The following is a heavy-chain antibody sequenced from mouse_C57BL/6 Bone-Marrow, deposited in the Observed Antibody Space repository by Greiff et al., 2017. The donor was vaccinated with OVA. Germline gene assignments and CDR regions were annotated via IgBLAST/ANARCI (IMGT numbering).Heavy chain of an antibody. Sequence: QVQLQQPGAELVKPGASVKLSCKASGYTFTSYWMHWVKQRPGQGLEWIGMIHPNSGSTNYNEKFKSKATLTVDKSSSTAYMQLSSLTSEDSAVYYCARLTYSGSRDWYFDVWGTGTTVTVSS. D-gene: IGHD1-1*01. CDR3: ARLTYSGSRDWYFDV. V-gene: IGHV1-64*01. J-gene: IGHJ1*03. CDR1: GYTFTSYW. CDR2: IHPNSGST.